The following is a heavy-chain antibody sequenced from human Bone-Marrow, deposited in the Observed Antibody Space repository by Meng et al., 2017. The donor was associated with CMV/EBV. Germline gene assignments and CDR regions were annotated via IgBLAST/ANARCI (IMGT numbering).Heavy chain of an antibody. V-gene: IGHV3-21*01. CDR3: ARDMLFGVAPPNWFDP. D-gene: IGHD3-3*01. J-gene: IGHJ5*02. CDR1: GLPFSTYN. Sequence: SGLPFSTYNMNWVRQAPGKGREWVSSISSSSTYIFYADSVKGRFTISRDNAKNSLYLQMNSLRAEDTAVYYCARDMLFGVAPPNWFDPWGQGTLVTVSS. CDR2: ISSSSTYI.